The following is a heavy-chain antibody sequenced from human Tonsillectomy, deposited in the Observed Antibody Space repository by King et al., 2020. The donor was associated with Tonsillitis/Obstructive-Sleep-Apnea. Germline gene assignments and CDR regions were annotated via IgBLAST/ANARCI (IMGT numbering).Heavy chain of an antibody. CDR1: GDSVSTNSAA. J-gene: IGHJ3*02. CDR2: TYYRSTWYT. D-gene: IGHD3-22*01. V-gene: IGHV6-1*01. CDR3: ARVYYYDSSGYYSTDHDAVDI. Sequence: VQLQQSGPGLVKPSQTLSLTCAISGDSVSTNSAAWNWIRQSPSRGLEWLGRTYYRSTWYTDYAVSVKSRITINPDTSKNQFSLQLRSVTPEDTALYFCARVYYYDSSGYYSTDHDAVDIWGKGTMVTVSS.